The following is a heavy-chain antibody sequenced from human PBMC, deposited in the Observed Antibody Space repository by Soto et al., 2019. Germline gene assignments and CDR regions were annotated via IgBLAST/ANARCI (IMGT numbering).Heavy chain of an antibody. V-gene: IGHV3-48*02. Sequence: WGSLRLSCAASGFTFISYSIIFFRHSPLKWLEWVSYISSSSSTIYYADSVKGRFTISRDNAKNSLYLQMNSLRDEDTAVYYCARENYDYVWGSYRAHFDYWGQGTLVTVSS. D-gene: IGHD3-16*02. CDR1: GFTFISYS. CDR2: ISSSSSTI. CDR3: ARENYDYVWGSYRAHFDY. J-gene: IGHJ4*02.